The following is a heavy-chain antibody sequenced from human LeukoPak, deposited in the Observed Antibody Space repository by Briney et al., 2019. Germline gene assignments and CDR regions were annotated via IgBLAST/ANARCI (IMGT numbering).Heavy chain of an antibody. V-gene: IGHV1-69*04. CDR1: GATFNNYV. CDR3: ARGFGGSSGSSDYYGMDV. J-gene: IGHJ6*02. Sequence: GSSVKVSCKASGATFNNYVVTWVRRAPGQGLEWMGMIIPSLDIAKYAQKSQGRVTITADKSTSTAYMELRSLRSEDTAVYYCARGFGGSSGSSDYYGMDVWGQGTTVTVSS. CDR2: IIPSLDIA. D-gene: IGHD6-19*01.